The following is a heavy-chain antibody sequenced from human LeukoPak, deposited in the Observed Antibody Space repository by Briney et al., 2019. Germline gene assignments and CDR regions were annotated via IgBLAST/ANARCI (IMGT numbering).Heavy chain of an antibody. CDR2: IKQDGSEK. D-gene: IGHD2-2*01. J-gene: IGHJ4*02. CDR1: GFTFSNYW. V-gene: IGHV3-7*01. CDR3: ASGEIYCSSTSCYAFDY. Sequence: GGSLRLSCAASGFTFSNYWMSWVRQAPGKGLELGANIKQDGSEKYYVDSVKGRFTISRDNAKNSLYLQMNSLRAEDTALYYCASGEIYCSSTSCYAFDYWGQGTLVTVSS.